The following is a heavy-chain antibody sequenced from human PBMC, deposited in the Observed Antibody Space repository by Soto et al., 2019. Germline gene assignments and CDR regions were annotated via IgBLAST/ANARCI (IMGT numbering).Heavy chain of an antibody. Sequence: QVPLVQSGAEVKKPGASVKVSCKASGYTFTSYDINWVRQATGQGLEWMGWMNPNSGNTGYAQKFQGRVTMTRNTSISTAYMELSSLRSEDTAVYYCARERGQDPPYSSEIDSWGQGTLVTVSS. CDR1: GYTFTSYD. CDR3: ARERGQDPPYSSEIDS. CDR2: MNPNSGNT. V-gene: IGHV1-8*01. D-gene: IGHD6-19*01. J-gene: IGHJ4*02.